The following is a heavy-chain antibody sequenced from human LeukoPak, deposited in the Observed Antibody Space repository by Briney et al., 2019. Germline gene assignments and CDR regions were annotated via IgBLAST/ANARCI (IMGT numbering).Heavy chain of an antibody. V-gene: IGHV3-48*03. J-gene: IGHJ6*04. CDR1: GFTFSSYE. CDR2: ISSSGSTM. Sequence: GGSLRLSCAASGFTFSSYEMNWVRQAPGKGLEWVSYISSSGSTMYYADSVKGRFTISRDNAKNSLYLQMNSLRAEDTAVYYCARIGEDGMDVWGKGTTVTVSS. CDR3: ARIGEDGMDV.